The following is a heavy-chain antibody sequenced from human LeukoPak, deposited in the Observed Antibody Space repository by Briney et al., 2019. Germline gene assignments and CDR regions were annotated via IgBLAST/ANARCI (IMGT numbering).Heavy chain of an antibody. CDR3: ALRSTPSSGWYLYYYYYMDV. V-gene: IGHV5-51*01. D-gene: IGHD6-19*01. CDR2: IYPGDSDT. J-gene: IGHJ6*03. Sequence: GESLKISCKGSGYSFTNYWIGWVRQMPGKGLEWMGIIYPGDSDTRYSPSFQGQVTISADKSTSTAYMELSSLRSEDTAVYYCALRSTPSSGWYLYYYYYMDVWGKGTTVTVSS. CDR1: GYSFTNYW.